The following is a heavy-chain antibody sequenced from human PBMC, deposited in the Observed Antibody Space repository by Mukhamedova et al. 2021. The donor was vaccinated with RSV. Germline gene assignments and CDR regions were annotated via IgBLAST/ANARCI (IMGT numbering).Heavy chain of an antibody. CDR3: AKAGEYYMDV. V-gene: IGHV3-30*02. CDR2: MRYDESNT. Sequence: EWVSFMRYDESNTYYIDSVKGRFTISRDNSKNTLYLQMNSLRPEDTAVYYCAKAGEYYMDVWGQGTTVTVSS. J-gene: IGHJ6*03.